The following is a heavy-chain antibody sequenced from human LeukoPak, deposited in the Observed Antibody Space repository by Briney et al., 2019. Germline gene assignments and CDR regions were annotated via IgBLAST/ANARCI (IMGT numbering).Heavy chain of an antibody. CDR1: GYTFTSYG. CDR2: ISAYNGNT. CDR3: ARGSPQDTLVVVAATLDY. J-gene: IGHJ4*02. D-gene: IGHD2-15*01. V-gene: IGHV1-18*01. Sequence: ASVKVSCKASGYTFTSYGISWVRQAPGQGLEWMGWISAYNGNTNYAQKLQGRVTMTTDTSTSTAYMELRSLRSDDTAVYYCARGSPQDTLVVVAATLDYWGQGTLVTVSS.